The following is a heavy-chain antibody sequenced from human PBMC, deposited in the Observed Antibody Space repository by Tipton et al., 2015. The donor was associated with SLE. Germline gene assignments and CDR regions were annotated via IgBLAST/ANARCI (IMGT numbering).Heavy chain of an antibody. V-gene: IGHV3-23*01. D-gene: IGHD2-15*01. CDR3: APRQVDFDH. CDR1: GVMFSSYA. Sequence: GSLRLSCAASGVMFSSYAMRWVRQAPGKGLEWVSVISGAGDSTSYADSVKGRFTISRDNSKNTLYLQMDSLRGDDTAVYYCAPRQVDFDHWGQGTLVSVSS. CDR2: ISGAGDST. J-gene: IGHJ4*02.